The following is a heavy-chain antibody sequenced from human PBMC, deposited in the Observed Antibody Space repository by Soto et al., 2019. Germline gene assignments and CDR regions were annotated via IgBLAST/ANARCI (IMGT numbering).Heavy chain of an antibody. V-gene: IGHV3-21*01. Sequence: ESGGGLVKPGGSLRLSCAASGFTFSSYSMNWVRQAPGKGPEWVSSISSSSSYIYYADSVKGRFTISRDNAKNSLYLQMNSLRAEDTAVYYCARDGGCSGGSCYDPYYFDYWGQGTLVTVSS. CDR3: ARDGGCSGGSCYDPYYFDY. CDR1: GFTFSSYS. CDR2: ISSSSSYI. J-gene: IGHJ4*02. D-gene: IGHD2-15*01.